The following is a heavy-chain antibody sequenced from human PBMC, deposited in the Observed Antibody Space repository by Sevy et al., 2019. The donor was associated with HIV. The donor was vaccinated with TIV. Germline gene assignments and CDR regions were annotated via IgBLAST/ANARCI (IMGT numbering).Heavy chain of an antibody. CDR2: INQDATAN. CDR3: VRAIATVDSF. CDR1: GFKFNSYW. Sequence: GGSLRLSCVASGFKFNSYWMLWVRQAPGKGLEWVANINQDATANFYADSVRGRFIISRDNVRNSVSLQMDILRVEDPALYYCVRAIATVDSFWGQGTLVTVSS. V-gene: IGHV3-7*01. D-gene: IGHD6-13*01. J-gene: IGHJ4*02.